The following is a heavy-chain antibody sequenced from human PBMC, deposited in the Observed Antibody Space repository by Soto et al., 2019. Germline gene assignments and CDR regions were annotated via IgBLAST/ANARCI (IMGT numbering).Heavy chain of an antibody. J-gene: IGHJ6*03. D-gene: IGHD2-15*01. CDR1: GFTFSSYW. CDR2: IKQDGSEK. Sequence: PGGSLRLSCAASGFTFSSYWMSWVRQAPGKGLEWVANIKQDGSEKYYVDSVKGRFTISRDNAKNSLYLQMNSLRAEDTAVYYCARGYCSGGSCRNYYYYYMDVWGKGTTVTVSS. V-gene: IGHV3-7*01. CDR3: ARGYCSGGSCRNYYYYYMDV.